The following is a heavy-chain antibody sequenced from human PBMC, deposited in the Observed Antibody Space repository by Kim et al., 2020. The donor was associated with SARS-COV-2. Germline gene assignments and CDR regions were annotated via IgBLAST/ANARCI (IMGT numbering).Heavy chain of an antibody. CDR3: ARKYYAFDY. CDR1: GFPFSSYE. J-gene: IGHJ4*02. V-gene: IGHV3-48*03. Sequence: GGSLRLSCAASGFPFSSYEMNWVRQAPGKGLEWVSYINSGGSVMYYADSVKGRFTISRDDAKNSLYRQMNSLRAEDTAVYYCARKYYAFDYWGKGTLVTVSS. CDR2: INSGGSVM. D-gene: IGHD3-3*01.